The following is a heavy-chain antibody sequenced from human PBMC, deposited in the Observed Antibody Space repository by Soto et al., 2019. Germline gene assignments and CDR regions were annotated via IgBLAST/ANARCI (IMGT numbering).Heavy chain of an antibody. Sequence: GGSLRLSCAASGFTFSNYAMYWVRQAPGKGLEWVSGINNNGGGSYYADSVKGRFTISRDNSKDTLYLQMNSLRADDTAIYYCANRFGARYNYFDNWGQGTVVTVSS. D-gene: IGHD3-10*01. CDR1: GFTFSNYA. V-gene: IGHV3-23*01. CDR2: INNNGGGS. CDR3: ANRFGARYNYFDN. J-gene: IGHJ4*02.